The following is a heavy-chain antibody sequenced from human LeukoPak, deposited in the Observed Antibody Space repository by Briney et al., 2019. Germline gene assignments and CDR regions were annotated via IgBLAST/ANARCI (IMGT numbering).Heavy chain of an antibody. Sequence: GGSLRLSCAASGFTFSSYAMHWVRQAPGKGLEWVAVISYDGSNKYYADSVKGRFTISRDNSKNTLYLQMNSLRAEDTAVYYCARDPHCSSTSCYRYYGMDVWGQGTTVTVSS. CDR3: ARDPHCSSTSCYRYYGMDV. CDR2: ISYDGSNK. J-gene: IGHJ6*02. CDR1: GFTFSSYA. V-gene: IGHV3-30*04. D-gene: IGHD2-2*01.